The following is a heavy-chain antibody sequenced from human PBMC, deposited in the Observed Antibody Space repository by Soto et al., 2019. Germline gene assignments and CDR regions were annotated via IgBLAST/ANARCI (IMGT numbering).Heavy chain of an antibody. CDR1: GFTFSSYW. CDR2: INSDGSST. D-gene: IGHD6-6*01. CDR3: ARGRDAARQCYGMDV. Sequence: EVQLVESGGGLVQPGGSLRLSCAASGFTFSSYWMHWVRQAPGKGLVWVSRINSDGSSTSYADSVKGRFTISRDNAKNTLYLQMNSLRAEDTAVYYCARGRDAARQCYGMDVWGQGTTVTVSS. V-gene: IGHV3-74*01. J-gene: IGHJ6*02.